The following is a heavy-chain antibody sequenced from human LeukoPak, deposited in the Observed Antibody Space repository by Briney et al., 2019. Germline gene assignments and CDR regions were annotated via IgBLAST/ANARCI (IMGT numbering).Heavy chain of an antibody. V-gene: IGHV6-1*01. D-gene: IGHD6-6*01. Sequence: SQTLSLTCAISGDSVSSNSAAWNWIRQSPSRGLEWLGRTYYRSKWYNDYAVSVKSRITINPDTSKNQFSLQLNSVTAADTAVYYCARQVTEYSSLEGWFDPWGQGTLVTVSS. CDR1: GDSVSSNSAA. CDR2: TYYRSKWYN. CDR3: ARQVTEYSSLEGWFDP. J-gene: IGHJ5*02.